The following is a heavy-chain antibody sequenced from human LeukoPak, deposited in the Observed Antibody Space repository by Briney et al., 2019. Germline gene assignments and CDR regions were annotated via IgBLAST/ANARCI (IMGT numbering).Heavy chain of an antibody. J-gene: IGHJ4*02. V-gene: IGHV4-59*08. CDR3: ARYTGGYYAY. D-gene: IGHD3-3*01. CDR1: GDSISTYY. CDR2: ISYSGSI. Sequence: SETLSLTCTVSGDSISTYYWSWIRPPPGKGPEWIGYISYSGSINYNPSLKSRVTISVDTSKKQFSLKLSSVTAADTAVYYCARYTGGYYAYWGQGTLVTVSS.